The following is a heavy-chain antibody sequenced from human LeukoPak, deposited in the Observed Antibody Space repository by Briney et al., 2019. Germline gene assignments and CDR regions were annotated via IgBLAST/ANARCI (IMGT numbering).Heavy chain of an antibody. CDR1: GYTFTSYG. D-gene: IGHD5-12*01. J-gene: IGHJ4*02. CDR3: ATFSYGGSEEDFDY. V-gene: IGHV1-18*01. CDR2: ISTYNGNT. Sequence: ASVNVSFKASGYTFTSYGISWVRQAPGQGLEWMGCISTYNGNTNSAQKFQGRVTMTTDTSTSTAYMDLRSLRSDDTAVYYCATFSYGGSEEDFDYWGQGTLVTVSS.